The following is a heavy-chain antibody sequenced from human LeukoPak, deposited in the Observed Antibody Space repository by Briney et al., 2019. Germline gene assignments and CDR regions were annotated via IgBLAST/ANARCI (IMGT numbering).Heavy chain of an antibody. CDR3: ARAQRGGSSSHYPLGY. V-gene: IGHV1-2*02. CDR2: INPNSGGT. D-gene: IGHD6-13*01. Sequence: ASVKVSCKASGYTFTGYYMHWVRQAPGQGLEWMGWINPNSGGTNYAQKFQGRVTMTRDTSISTAYMELSRLRSDDTAVYYCARAQRGGSSSHYPLGYWGQGTLVTVSS. CDR1: GYTFTGYY. J-gene: IGHJ4*02.